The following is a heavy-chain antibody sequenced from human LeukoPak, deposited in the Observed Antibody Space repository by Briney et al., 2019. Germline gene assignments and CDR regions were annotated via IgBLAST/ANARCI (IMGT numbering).Heavy chain of an antibody. CDR1: GGSFSGYY. D-gene: IGHD5-18*01. Sequence: SETLSLTCAVYGGSFSGYYWSWIRQPPGKGLEWIGYIYYSGSTNYNPSLKSRVTISVDTSKNQFSLKLSSVTAADTAVYYCARSGYSYGADAFDIWGQGTMVTVSS. V-gene: IGHV4-59*01. CDR3: ARSGYSYGADAFDI. CDR2: IYYSGST. J-gene: IGHJ3*02.